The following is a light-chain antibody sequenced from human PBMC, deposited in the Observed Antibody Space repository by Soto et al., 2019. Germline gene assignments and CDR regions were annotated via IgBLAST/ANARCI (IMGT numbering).Light chain of an antibody. V-gene: IGLV2-8*02. CDR2: EVS. Sequence: QSVLTQPPSASRSPGQSVTISCTGTSSDVGAYNYLSWYQQHPGKAPKLMIYEVSKRPSGVPDRFSGSKSGNTASLTVSGLQAEDEADYYCSSYAGSNDYVFGTGTKLTVL. CDR1: SSDVGAYNY. J-gene: IGLJ1*01. CDR3: SSYAGSNDYV.